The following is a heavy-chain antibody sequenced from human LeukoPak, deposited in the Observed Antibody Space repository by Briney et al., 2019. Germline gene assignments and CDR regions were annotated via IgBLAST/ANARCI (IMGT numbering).Heavy chain of an antibody. Sequence: SGGSLRLSCAASGFTFSSYGMHWVRQAPGKGLEWVAFIRYDGSNKYYADSVKGRFTISRDNSKNTLYLQVNSLRAEDTAVYYCARVVLTPDAFDIWGQGTMVTVSS. V-gene: IGHV3-30*02. CDR3: ARVVLTPDAFDI. CDR1: GFTFSSYG. J-gene: IGHJ3*02. CDR2: IRYDGSNK. D-gene: IGHD4/OR15-4a*01.